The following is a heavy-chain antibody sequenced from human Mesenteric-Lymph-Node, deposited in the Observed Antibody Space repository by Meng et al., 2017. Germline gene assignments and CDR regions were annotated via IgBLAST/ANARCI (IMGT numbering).Heavy chain of an antibody. Sequence: ASVKVSCKASGYTFTGYYMHWVRQAPGQGLEWMGWITAFNGNTNYAQNLQGRVTMTTDTSTRTAYMELSSLTSEDTAVYYCARESNSFDFWGQGTLVTVSS. CDR2: ITAFNGNT. CDR3: ARESNSFDF. J-gene: IGHJ4*02. D-gene: IGHD2/OR15-2a*01. V-gene: IGHV1-18*04. CDR1: GYTFTGYY.